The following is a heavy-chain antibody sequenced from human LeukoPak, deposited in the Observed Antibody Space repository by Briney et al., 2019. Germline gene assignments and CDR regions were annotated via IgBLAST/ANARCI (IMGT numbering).Heavy chain of an antibody. Sequence: PSETLSLTCTVSGGSISNGDYYWSWIRQPPGKGLEWIGSIYYSGSTYYNPSLKSRVTISVDTSKNQFSLKLSSVTAADTAVYYCAREHFGFDYWGQGTLVTVSS. V-gene: IGHV4-39*01. CDR2: IYYSGST. CDR1: GGSISNGDYY. D-gene: IGHD1/OR15-1a*01. CDR3: AREHFGFDY. J-gene: IGHJ4*02.